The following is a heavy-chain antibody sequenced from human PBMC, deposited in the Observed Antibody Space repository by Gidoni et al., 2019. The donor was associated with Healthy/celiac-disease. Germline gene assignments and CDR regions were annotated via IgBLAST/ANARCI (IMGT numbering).Heavy chain of an antibody. CDR3: ATLEWKSYYYYYGMDV. J-gene: IGHJ6*02. CDR1: GYTFPSYY. Sequence: QVQLVQSGAEVKKPGASVKVSCKASGYTFPSYYMHWVRQAPGQGLEWMGIINPSGGSTSYAQKFQGRVTMTRDTSTSTVYMELSSLRSEDTAVYYCATLEWKSYYYYYGMDVWGQGTTVTVSS. D-gene: IGHD3-3*01. V-gene: IGHV1-46*01. CDR2: INPSGGST.